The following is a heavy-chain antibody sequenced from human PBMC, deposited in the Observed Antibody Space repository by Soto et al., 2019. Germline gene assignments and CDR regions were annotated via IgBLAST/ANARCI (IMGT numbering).Heavy chain of an antibody. CDR1: GFTFSSYG. D-gene: IGHD5-12*01. Sequence: GGSLRLSCAASGFTFSSYGMHWVRQASGKGLEWVAVISYDGSNKYYADSVKGRFTISRDNSKNTLYLQMNSLRAEDTAVYYCAKDRGYDKIIYYYYYYYGMDVWGQGTTVTVPS. CDR2: ISYDGSNK. V-gene: IGHV3-30*18. J-gene: IGHJ6*02. CDR3: AKDRGYDKIIYYYYYYYGMDV.